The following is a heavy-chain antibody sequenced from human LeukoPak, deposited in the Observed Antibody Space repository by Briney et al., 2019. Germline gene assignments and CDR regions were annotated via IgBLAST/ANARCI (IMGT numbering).Heavy chain of an antibody. Sequence: GGSLRLSCAASGFTFSSYAMSWVRQAPGKGLEWVSGISGSGGSTNYADSVKGRFTISRDSSKNTLFLQMNSLRAEDTAVYYCASLIAAAEGNYYYYYGMDVWGQGTTVTVSS. CDR2: ISGSGGST. V-gene: IGHV3-23*01. CDR3: ASLIAAAEGNYYYYYGMDV. J-gene: IGHJ6*02. CDR1: GFTFSSYA. D-gene: IGHD6-13*01.